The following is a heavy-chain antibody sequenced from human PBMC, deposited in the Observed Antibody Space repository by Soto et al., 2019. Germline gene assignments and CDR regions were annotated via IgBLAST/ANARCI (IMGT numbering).Heavy chain of an antibody. CDR1: GFSFNIAW. Sequence: EVQLVESGGGLVTPGGSLGLSCAASGFSFNIAWMNWVRQVPGKGLEWVGRIKSKTDGGTVDYAAPVKDRFTISRDDSKNTLFLQMNSLKTEDTAVYYCTCEYYDCSGQKYWGQGTLVTVSS. CDR2: IKSKTDGGTV. CDR3: TCEYYDCSGQKY. V-gene: IGHV3-15*07. D-gene: IGHD3-22*01. J-gene: IGHJ4*02.